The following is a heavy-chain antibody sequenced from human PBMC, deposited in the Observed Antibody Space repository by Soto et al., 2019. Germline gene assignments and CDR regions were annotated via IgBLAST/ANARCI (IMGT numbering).Heavy chain of an antibody. CDR1: GGSISSYY. D-gene: IGHD5-12*01. CDR3: ARDRGYCGYDFDY. V-gene: IGHV4-59*01. Sequence: QVQLQESGPGLVKPSETLSLTCTVSGGSISSYYWSWIRQPPGKGLEWLGYIYYSGSTNYNPSIKSRVTISVDTSKNQFSLKLSSVTAADTAVYYCARDRGYCGYDFDYWGQGTLVTVSS. CDR2: IYYSGST. J-gene: IGHJ4*02.